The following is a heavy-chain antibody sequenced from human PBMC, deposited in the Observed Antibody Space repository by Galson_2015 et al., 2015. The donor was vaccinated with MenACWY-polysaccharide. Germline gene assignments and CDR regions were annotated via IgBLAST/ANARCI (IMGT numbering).Heavy chain of an antibody. D-gene: IGHD3-22*01. CDR1: GFTFSSYA. CDR3: ARAMGVYYDSSLIDD. Sequence: SLRLSCAASGFTFSSYAMHWVRQAPGKGLEWVAVISYDGSNKYYADSVKGRFTISRDNSKNTLYLQMNSLRAEDTVVYYCARAMGVYYDSSLIDDWGQGTLVTGSS. J-gene: IGHJ4*02. CDR2: ISYDGSNK. V-gene: IGHV3-30-3*01.